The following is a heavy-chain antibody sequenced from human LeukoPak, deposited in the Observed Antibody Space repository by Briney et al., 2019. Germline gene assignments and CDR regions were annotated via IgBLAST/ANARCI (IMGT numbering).Heavy chain of an antibody. CDR1: GISITTYY. Sequence: PSETLSLTCTVSGISITTYYWSWIRQPPGNGLEWIGLINCSGSTTYNPSLKSRVTISVDTSKNQFFLHLSSVTAADTAVYYCARDIREVGESHYFDYWGQGTLVTVTS. J-gene: IGHJ4*02. CDR3: ARDIREVGESHYFDY. V-gene: IGHV4-59*01. D-gene: IGHD1-26*01. CDR2: INCSGST.